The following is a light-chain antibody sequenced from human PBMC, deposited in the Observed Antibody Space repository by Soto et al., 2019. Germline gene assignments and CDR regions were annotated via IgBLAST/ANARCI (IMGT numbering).Light chain of an antibody. V-gene: IGKV3-20*01. CDR2: GAS. J-gene: IGKJ4*01. Sequence: EIVLTQSPGTLSLSPGERATLSCRASQSVSSSYLAWYQQKPGQSPRQLIYGASSRATGIPERFSGSGSGTDFTLTITRLEREDFAVYYCQLYRTSFGGGTRVEIK. CDR1: QSVSSSY. CDR3: QLYRTS.